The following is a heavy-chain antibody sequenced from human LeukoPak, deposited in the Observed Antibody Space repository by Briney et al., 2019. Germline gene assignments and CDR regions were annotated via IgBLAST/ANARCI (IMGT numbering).Heavy chain of an antibody. V-gene: IGHV3-30*03. CDR3: QLYYYGSGSYYNPDAFDI. J-gene: IGHJ3*02. D-gene: IGHD3-10*01. CDR1: GFTFSSYG. Sequence: GGSLRLSCAASGFTFSSYGMHWVRQAPGKGLEWVAVISYDGSNKYYADSVKGRFTISRDNSKNTLYLQMNSLRAEGTAVYYCQLYYYGSGSYYNPDAFDIWGQGTMVTVSS. CDR2: ISYDGSNK.